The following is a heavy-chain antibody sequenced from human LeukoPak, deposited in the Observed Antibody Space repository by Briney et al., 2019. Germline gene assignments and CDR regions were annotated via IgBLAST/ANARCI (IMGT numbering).Heavy chain of an antibody. CDR2: IYYSGST. Sequence: SETLSLTCTVSGGSTSSYYWSWIRQPPGKGLEWIGYIYYSGSTNYNPSLKSRVTISVDTSKNQFSLKLSSVTAADTAVYYCARLYSSTWYAYMDVWGKGTTVTVSS. J-gene: IGHJ6*03. CDR3: ARLYSSTWYAYMDV. D-gene: IGHD6-13*01. V-gene: IGHV4-59*08. CDR1: GGSTSSYY.